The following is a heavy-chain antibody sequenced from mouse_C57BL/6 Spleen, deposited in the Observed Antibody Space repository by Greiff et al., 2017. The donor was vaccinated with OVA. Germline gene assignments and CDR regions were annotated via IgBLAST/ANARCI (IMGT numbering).Heavy chain of an antibody. D-gene: IGHD3-3*01. CDR3: TTGLGDGDFDY. V-gene: IGHV14-4*01. J-gene: IGHJ2*01. Sequence: VHVKQSGAELVRPGASVKLSCTASGFNIKDDYMHWVKQRPEQGLEWIGWIDPENGDTEYASKFQGKATITADTSSNTAYLQLSSLTSEDTAVYYCTTGLGDGDFDYWGQVTTLTVSS. CDR1: GFNIKDDY. CDR2: IDPENGDT.